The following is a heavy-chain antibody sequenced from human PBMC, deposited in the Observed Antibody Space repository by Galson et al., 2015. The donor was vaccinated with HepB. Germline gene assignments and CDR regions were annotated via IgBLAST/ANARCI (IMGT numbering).Heavy chain of an antibody. Sequence: SVKVSCKASGYTFTTYYIHWVRQAPGQGLEWMGIINPTGGSTSYAQKWQGRVTLTRDASTSTVYMILSSLRSEDTAVYYCALTWGPMVPFDYWGQGTLVTVSS. CDR1: GYTFTTYY. CDR2: INPTGGST. D-gene: IGHD4/OR15-4a*01. CDR3: ALTWGPMVPFDY. V-gene: IGHV1-46*04. J-gene: IGHJ4*02.